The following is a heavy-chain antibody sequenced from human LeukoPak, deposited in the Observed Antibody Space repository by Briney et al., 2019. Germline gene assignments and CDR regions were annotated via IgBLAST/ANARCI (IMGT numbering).Heavy chain of an antibody. Sequence: GGSLRLSCAASGFTFSTYIISWVRQAPGKGLEWVSYISSSGSTIYYADSVKGRFTISRDNAKNSLYLQMNSLRAEDTAVYYCTRDYCGGNCYPYWYFGLWGRGTLVTVSS. V-gene: IGHV3-48*04. CDR1: GFTFSTYI. CDR2: ISSSGSTI. J-gene: IGHJ2*01. D-gene: IGHD2-15*01. CDR3: TRDYCGGNCYPYWYFGL.